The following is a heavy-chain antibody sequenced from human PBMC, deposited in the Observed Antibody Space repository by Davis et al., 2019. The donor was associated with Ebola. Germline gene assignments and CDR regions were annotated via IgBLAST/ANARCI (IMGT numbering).Heavy chain of an antibody. CDR2: IKQDGSEK. CDR1: GFSFSSYW. J-gene: IGHJ4*02. CDR3: ASLDWPGYRSGWRN. V-gene: IGHV3-7*03. D-gene: IGHD6-19*01. Sequence: GESLKIPCAASGFSFSSYWMSWVRQAPGKGLEWVANIKQDGSEKYYVDSVKGRFTISRDNAKNSLYLQMNSLRAEDTAMYYCASLDWPGYRSGWRNWGQGTLVTVSS.